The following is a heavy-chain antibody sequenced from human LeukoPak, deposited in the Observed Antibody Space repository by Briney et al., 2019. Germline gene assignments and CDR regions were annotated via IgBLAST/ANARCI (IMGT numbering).Heavy chain of an antibody. V-gene: IGHV4-4*07. D-gene: IGHD2-15*01. J-gene: IGHJ4*02. CDR3: ARADCSGGYCYFFDY. Sequence: SETLSLTCTVSGDSMSTYYWNWIRQSAGKGLEGIGRIYTTGSTTYNPSLKNRVTLSVDTSKNHFSLRLSSVTAADTAVYYCARADCSGGYCYFFDYWGQGTLVTVSS. CDR1: GDSMSTYY. CDR2: IYTTGST.